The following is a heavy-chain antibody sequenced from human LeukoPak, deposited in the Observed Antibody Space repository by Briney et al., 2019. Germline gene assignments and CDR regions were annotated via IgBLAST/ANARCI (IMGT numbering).Heavy chain of an antibody. V-gene: IGHV5-51*01. Sequence: GESLKISCKGSGYSFTSYWIGWVRQMPGKGLEWMGIIFPADSDTRYSPSFEGQVTISVDKSISTAYLQWSSLKASDTAMYYCARQRGRYFDYWGQGTLVTVSS. CDR3: ARQRGRYFDY. CDR1: GYSFTSYW. D-gene: IGHD1-26*01. J-gene: IGHJ4*02. CDR2: IFPADSDT.